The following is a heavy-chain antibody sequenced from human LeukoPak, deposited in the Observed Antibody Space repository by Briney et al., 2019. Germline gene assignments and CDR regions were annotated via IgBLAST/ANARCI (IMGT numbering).Heavy chain of an antibody. V-gene: IGHV3-9*01. D-gene: IGHD2-2*01. CDR2: NSWNSGSI. CDR1: GFTFDDYA. CDR3: AKDKTRVGYCSSTSCYGFDY. Sequence: GGSLRLSCAASGFTFDDYAMHWVRQAPGKGLEWVSGNSWNSGSIGYADSVKGRFTISRDNAKNSLYLQMNSLRAEDTALYYCAKDKTRVGYCSSTSCYGFDYWGQGTLVTVSS. J-gene: IGHJ4*02.